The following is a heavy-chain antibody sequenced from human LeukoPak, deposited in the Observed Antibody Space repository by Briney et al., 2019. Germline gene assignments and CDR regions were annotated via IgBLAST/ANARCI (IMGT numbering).Heavy chain of an antibody. CDR3: ARARPSMWIVY. V-gene: IGHV3-30*04. J-gene: IGHJ4*02. Sequence: PGGSLRLSCAASGFTFSSYAMYWVRQAPGKGLEWVAVISYDGSDKFYADSVKGRFTISRDSSKNTLYLQMNSLRPEDTAVYYCARARPSMWIVYWGQGTLVTVSS. CDR1: GFTFSSYA. CDR2: ISYDGSDK. D-gene: IGHD5-12*01.